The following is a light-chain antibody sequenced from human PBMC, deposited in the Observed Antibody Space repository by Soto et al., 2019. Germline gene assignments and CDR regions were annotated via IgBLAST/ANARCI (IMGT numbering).Light chain of an antibody. J-gene: IGKJ1*01. CDR2: KAS. CDR1: QSISSW. V-gene: IGKV1-5*03. CDR3: QQHNSYSEA. Sequence: IHMTHSPSTLSASLGDRVTITFRASQSISSWLAWYQQKPGKAPKLLIYKASSLESGVPSRFSGSGSGTEFTLTISSLQPDDFATYYCQQHNSYSEAFGQGTKVDIK.